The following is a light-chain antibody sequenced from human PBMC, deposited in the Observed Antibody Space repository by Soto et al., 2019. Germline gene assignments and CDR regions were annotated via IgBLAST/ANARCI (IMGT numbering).Light chain of an antibody. CDR2: EVN. CDR3: NSYAGSNNVV. V-gene: IGLV2-8*01. CDR1: SSDVGGYNY. Sequence: QSALTQPPSASGSPGQSVTISCTGTSSDVGGYNYVSWYQQHPGKAPKVMIYEVNKRPSVVPDRFSGSKSGNTASLTVSGLQAEDEADYYCNSYAGSNNVVFGGGTKLTVL. J-gene: IGLJ2*01.